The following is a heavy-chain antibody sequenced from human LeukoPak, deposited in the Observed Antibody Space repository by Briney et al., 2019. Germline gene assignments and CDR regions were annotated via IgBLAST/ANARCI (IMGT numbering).Heavy chain of an antibody. CDR1: GYSISSGYY. CDR2: IYHSGNT. Sequence: SETLSLTCAVSGYSISSGYYWAWIRQPPGKGLECIGSIYHSGNTYYNPSLKSRVTISIDTSKNQFSLKLSSVTAADTAVYYCARGPRRISGYSFDYWGQGTLVTVSS. J-gene: IGHJ4*02. CDR3: ARGPRRISGYSFDY. D-gene: IGHD5-18*01. V-gene: IGHV4-38-2*01.